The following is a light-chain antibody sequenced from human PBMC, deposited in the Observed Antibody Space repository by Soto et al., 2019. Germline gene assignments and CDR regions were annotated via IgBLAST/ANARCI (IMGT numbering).Light chain of an antibody. Sequence: EIIMTQSPDIFSVSXGGRPSLSXXASQSVSSRLAWYQQKPGQAPRLLIYGASTRATGISARFSGSGSGTEFTLTISSLQSEDFAVYYCQQYNNWPGTFGQGTKVDIK. CDR3: QQYNNWPGT. J-gene: IGKJ1*01. V-gene: IGKV3-15*01. CDR1: QSVSSR. CDR2: GAS.